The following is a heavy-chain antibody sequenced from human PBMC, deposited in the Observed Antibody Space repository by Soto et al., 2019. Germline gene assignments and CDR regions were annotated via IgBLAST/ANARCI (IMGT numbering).Heavy chain of an antibody. D-gene: IGHD2-2*01. V-gene: IGHV1-24*01. J-gene: IGHJ5*02. CDR1: GDTLSEVS. CDR3: AIAAYCSGATCYSGYNWFDP. Sequence: ASVKGSCKVSGDTLSEVSIHWVRQTPVKGLELMGGFDPENDETSYAQKFQGRVTLTEDTSTDTAYLELSSLRSEDTAIYYCAIAAYCSGATCYSGYNWFDPWGQGTQVTVSS. CDR2: FDPENDET.